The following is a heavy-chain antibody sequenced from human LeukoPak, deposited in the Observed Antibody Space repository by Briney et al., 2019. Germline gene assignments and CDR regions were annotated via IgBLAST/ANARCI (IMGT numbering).Heavy chain of an antibody. D-gene: IGHD4-17*01. Sequence: PSETLSLTCAVYGGSFSGYYWSWIRQPPGKGLEWIGEINLSGSTNYNPSLKSRVTISVDTSKNQFSLKLSSVTAADTAVYYCAKTITVTTWFWYFDYWGQGTLVTVSS. CDR2: INLSGST. CDR1: GGSFSGYY. V-gene: IGHV4-34*01. J-gene: IGHJ4*02. CDR3: AKTITVTTWFWYFDY.